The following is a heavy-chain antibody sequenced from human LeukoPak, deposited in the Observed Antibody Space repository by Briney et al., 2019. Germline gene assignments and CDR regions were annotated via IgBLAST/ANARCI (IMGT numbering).Heavy chain of an antibody. CDR1: GFIFSPYA. CDR2: ISYDGRNQ. V-gene: IGHV3-30*04. J-gene: IGHJ4*02. Sequence: GGSLRLSCSASGFIFSPYAMHWVRQAPLKGLEWLAAISYDGRNQNYADSVKGRFTIFRDNSQNTLYLQMNSLRAEDTALYYCVKDRTINGRSSPFDSWGQGTLVTVSS. CDR3: VKDRTINGRSSPFDS. D-gene: IGHD1-26*01.